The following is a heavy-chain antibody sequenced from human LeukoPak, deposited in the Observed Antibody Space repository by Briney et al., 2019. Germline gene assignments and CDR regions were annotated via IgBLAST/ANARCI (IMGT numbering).Heavy chain of an antibody. CDR3: ARGAIVGATSYFDY. J-gene: IGHJ4*02. V-gene: IGHV4-59*01. CDR1: GGSISSYY. CDR2: IYHSGST. Sequence: SETLSLTCTVSGGSISSYYWSWIRQPPGKGLEWIGYIYHSGSTNYNPSLKSRVTISVDTSKNQFSLKLSSVTAADTAVYYCARGAIVGATSYFDYWVQGTLVTVSS. D-gene: IGHD1-26*01.